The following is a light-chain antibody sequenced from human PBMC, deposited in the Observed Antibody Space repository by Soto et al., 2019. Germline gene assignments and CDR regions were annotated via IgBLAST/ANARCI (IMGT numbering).Light chain of an antibody. Sequence: QSVLAQPPSASGTPGQRVSVSCSVSISNIGNNPVNWYQRLPGRAPKLLIFTNSQRPSGVPDRVSGSKSGTSGSLATSGLQSEDEAAYYCASWDDSLHAYVFGTGTKVTVL. CDR1: ISNIGNNP. J-gene: IGLJ1*01. CDR3: ASWDDSLHAYV. CDR2: TNS. V-gene: IGLV1-44*01.